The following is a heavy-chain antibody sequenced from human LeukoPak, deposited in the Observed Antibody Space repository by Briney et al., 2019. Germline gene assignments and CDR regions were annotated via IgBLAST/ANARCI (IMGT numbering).Heavy chain of an antibody. CDR3: ARDSDEAYDFWSGYSAHFDY. V-gene: IGHV3-7*01. CDR2: IKQDGSEK. D-gene: IGHD3-3*01. Sequence: PGGSLRLSCAASGFTFSSYWMSWVRQAPGKGLEWVANIKQDGSEKYYVDSVKGRFTISRDNAKNSLYLQMNSLRAEDTAVYYCARDSDEAYDFWSGYSAHFDYWGQGTLVTVSS. CDR1: GFTFSSYW. J-gene: IGHJ4*02.